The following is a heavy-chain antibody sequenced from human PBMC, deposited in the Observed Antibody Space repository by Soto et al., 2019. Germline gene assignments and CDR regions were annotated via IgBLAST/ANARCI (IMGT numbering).Heavy chain of an antibody. V-gene: IGHV3-33*01. J-gene: IGHJ5*02. CDR2: IWYDGTNK. CDR1: GFTFSNYG. Sequence: GGSLSLSCAASGFTFSNYGMHWVRQAPGKGLEWVAVIWYDGTNKYYGDSVKGRFTISRDYSKNTLFLQMNSLRAEDTALYYCARDSDYGSNSGWLDPWGQGTLVTVSS. D-gene: IGHD4-17*01. CDR3: ARDSDYGSNSGWLDP.